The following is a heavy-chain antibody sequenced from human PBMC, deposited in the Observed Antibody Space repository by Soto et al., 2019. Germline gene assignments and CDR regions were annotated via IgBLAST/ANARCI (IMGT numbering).Heavy chain of an antibody. Sequence: LRLSCAASDFDFSSYGIHWVRQAPGKGLEWVAASSYDGRETFYADSAKGRFTVSKEMSKNTAFLQMNALRHEDTAVYFCARDSGWPILNFDNWGQGTQVTVYS. CDR2: SSYDGRET. CDR1: DFDFSSYG. J-gene: IGHJ4*02. CDR3: ARDSGWPILNFDN. V-gene: IGHV3-30*03. D-gene: IGHD3-10*01.